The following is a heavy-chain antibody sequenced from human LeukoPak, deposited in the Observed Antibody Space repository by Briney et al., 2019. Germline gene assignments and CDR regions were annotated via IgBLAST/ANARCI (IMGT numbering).Heavy chain of an antibody. V-gene: IGHV3-30*18. J-gene: IGHJ4*02. CDR2: ISYDGSNK. D-gene: IGHD3-22*01. Sequence: PGGSLRLSCAASEFTFSSYGMHWVRQAPGKGLGWVAVISYDGSNKYYADSVKGRFTISRDNSKNTLYLQMNSLRAEDTAVYYCAKWAGVYDYDSSGYLSGFDYWGQGTLVTVSS. CDR3: AKWAGVYDYDSSGYLSGFDY. CDR1: EFTFSSYG.